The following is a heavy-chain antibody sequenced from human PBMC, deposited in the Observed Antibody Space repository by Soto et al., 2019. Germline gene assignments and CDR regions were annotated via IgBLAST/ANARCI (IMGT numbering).Heavy chain of an antibody. CDR3: ARLKEHGDYGRWFDP. D-gene: IGHD4-17*01. CDR1: GGSISSYY. CDR2: IYYSGST. Sequence: SETLSLTCTVSGGSISSYYWSWIRQPPGKGLEWIGYIYYSGSTNYNPSLKSRVTISVDTSKNQFSLKLSSVTAADTAVYYCARLKEHGDYGRWFDPWGQGTLVTVSS. J-gene: IGHJ5*02. V-gene: IGHV4-59*08.